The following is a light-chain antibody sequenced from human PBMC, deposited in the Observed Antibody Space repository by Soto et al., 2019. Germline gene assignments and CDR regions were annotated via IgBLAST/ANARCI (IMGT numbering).Light chain of an antibody. CDR3: QQYGTSLFT. J-gene: IGKJ3*01. CDR2: AAS. Sequence: EIVLTQSPGSLSLSPGARATLSCRASQSVSSSSLAWYQQKPGQAPRLLIYAASRRATGIPDRFSGSGSGTDFPLTISSLEPEDFAVYYCQQYGTSLFTFGPGTKVDIK. V-gene: IGKV3-20*01. CDR1: QSVSSSS.